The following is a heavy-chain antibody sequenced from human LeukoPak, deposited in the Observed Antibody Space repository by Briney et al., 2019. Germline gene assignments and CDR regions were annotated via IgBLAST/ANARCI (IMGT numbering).Heavy chain of an antibody. V-gene: IGHV4-4*02. CDR3: TCHSGWSGPSE. D-gene: IGHD6-19*01. CDR2: IFHSGST. Sequence: PSQTLSLTCTVSGGSISSSWWSWVRQPPGKGLEWIGEIFHSGSTNYNPSLKSRVTISVDKSKNHFSLELTSVTAADTAVYYCTCHSGWSGPSEWGQGTLVIVSS. J-gene: IGHJ4*02. CDR1: GGSISSSW.